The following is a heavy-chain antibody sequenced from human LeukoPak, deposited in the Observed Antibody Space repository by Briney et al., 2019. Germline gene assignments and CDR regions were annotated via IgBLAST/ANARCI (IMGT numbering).Heavy chain of an antibody. V-gene: IGHV4-59*01. CDR2: IYYSRST. CDR3: ASRKLWNDY. Sequence: SETLSLTCTGSGGSISSYYWSWIRQPPGKGLEGGGYIYYSRSTNYNPSLKSRVTISVDTSNTQFSLKLSSVTAADTAVYYCASRKLWNDYWGQGTLVTVSS. CDR1: GGSISSYY. D-gene: IGHD7-27*01. J-gene: IGHJ4*02.